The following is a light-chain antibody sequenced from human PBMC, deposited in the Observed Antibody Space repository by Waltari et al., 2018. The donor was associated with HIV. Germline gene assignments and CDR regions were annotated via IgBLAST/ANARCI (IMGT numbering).Light chain of an antibody. CDR3: QSADSSGTYAV. V-gene: IGLV3-25*03. CDR2: KDS. Sequence: SYVLTQPPSVSVAPGQTASITCSGDVLPKQYAYWYPQKPGQAPGVVISKDSERPSGIPERFSGSSSGTTVTLTISGVQAEDEADYYCQSADSSGTYAVFGGGTQLTVL. J-gene: IGLJ7*01. CDR1: VLPKQY.